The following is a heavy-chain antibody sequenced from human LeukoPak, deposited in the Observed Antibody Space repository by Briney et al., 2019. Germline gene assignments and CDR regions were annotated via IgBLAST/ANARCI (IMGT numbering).Heavy chain of an antibody. V-gene: IGHV1-18*04. Sequence: ASVKVSCKASGYTFTSYGISWVRQAPGQGLEWMGGISAYNGNTNYAQKLRGRVTMTTDTSTSTAYMELRSLRSDDTAVYYCARDGYCSSTSCYGVDYYYYYGMDVWGKGTTVTVSS. J-gene: IGHJ6*04. CDR1: GYTFTSYG. CDR3: ARDGYCSSTSCYGVDYYYYYGMDV. CDR2: ISAYNGNT. D-gene: IGHD2-2*03.